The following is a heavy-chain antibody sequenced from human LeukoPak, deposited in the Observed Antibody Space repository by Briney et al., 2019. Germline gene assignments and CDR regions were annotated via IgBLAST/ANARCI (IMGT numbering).Heavy chain of an antibody. J-gene: IGHJ4*02. CDR3: ASRSSIWSGYQDTLYYFDS. D-gene: IGHD3-3*01. Sequence: SETLSLTCTVSGGSMSSYYGRWVRQPPGKRLEWIGHIYYSGSNNYNPSLKSRVTISVDTSKNQFSLKLSSVTAADTAVYYCASRSSIWSGYQDTLYYFDSWGQGTLVTVSS. CDR2: IYYSGSN. CDR1: GGSMSSYY. V-gene: IGHV4-59*01.